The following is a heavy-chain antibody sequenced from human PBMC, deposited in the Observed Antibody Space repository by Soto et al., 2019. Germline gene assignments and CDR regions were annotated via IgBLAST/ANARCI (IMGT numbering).Heavy chain of an antibody. D-gene: IGHD3-16*01. J-gene: IGHJ4*02. V-gene: IGHV3-30*18. Sequence: HPGGSLRLSCAASGFNFSLYGLNWVRQAPGKGLEWVAVISNDGQSKDYADSVKGRFTISRDNSKNTVYLQMDSLRPEDTSVYYCAKVGFNYRDNLGYNYGRGQFDYWGQGTLVTVSS. CDR3: AKVGFNYRDNLGYNYGRGQFDY. CDR2: ISNDGQSK. CDR1: GFNFSLYG.